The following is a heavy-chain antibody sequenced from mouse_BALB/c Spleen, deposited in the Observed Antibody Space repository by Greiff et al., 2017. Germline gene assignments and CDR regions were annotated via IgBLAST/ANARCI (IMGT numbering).Heavy chain of an antibody. D-gene: IGHD2-14*01. Sequence: VQLKESGPGLVKPSQSLSLTCTVTGYSITSDYAWNWIRQFPGKLLEWMGYISYSGSTSFNPSLKSRISITRDTSKNQFFLQLNSVTTEDTATYYCAVHGPFYYAMDYWGQGTSVTVSS. V-gene: IGHV3-2*02. CDR3: AVHGPFYYAMDY. CDR2: ISYSGST. CDR1: GYSITSDYA. J-gene: IGHJ4*01.